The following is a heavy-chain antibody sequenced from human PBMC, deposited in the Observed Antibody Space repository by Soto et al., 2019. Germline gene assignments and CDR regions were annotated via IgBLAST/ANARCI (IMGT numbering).Heavy chain of an antibody. V-gene: IGHV2-5*01. D-gene: IGHD2-15*01. J-gene: IGHJ4*02. CDR1: GFSLSTSGVG. CDR3: ARFYCTGGSCANPTLFDY. CDR2: IYWNDDY. Sequence: GSGPTLVNPTQTLTLTCTFSGFSLSTSGVGVGWIRQPPGKALEWLALIYWNDDYRYTPSLNSRLTITKDTSKNQVVLAMTNMDPVDTGTYYCARFYCTGGSCANPTLFDYWGQGTLVTVSS.